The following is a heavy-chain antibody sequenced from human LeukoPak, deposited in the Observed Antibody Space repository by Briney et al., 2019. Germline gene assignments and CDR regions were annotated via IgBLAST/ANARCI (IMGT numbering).Heavy chain of an antibody. CDR3: ARTREQWQVLDY. CDR1: GFTFSSYS. CDR2: ISSSSSYI. Sequence: KTGGSLRLSCAASGFTFSSYSMNWVRQAPGKGLEWVSSISSSSSYIYYADSVKGRFTISRDNAKNSLYLQMNSLRAEDTAVYYCARTREQWQVLDYWGQGTLVTVSS. V-gene: IGHV3-21*01. J-gene: IGHJ4*02. D-gene: IGHD6-19*01.